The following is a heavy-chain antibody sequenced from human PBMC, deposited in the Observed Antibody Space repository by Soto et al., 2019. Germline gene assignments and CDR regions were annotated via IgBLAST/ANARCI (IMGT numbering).Heavy chain of an antibody. Sequence: GCLRRPFAGSGCTFSSYAMSGVRQAPGKGLEWVSAISGSGGSTYYADSVKGRFTISRDNSKNTLYLQMNSLRAEDKAVYYCAKDGNPIPYLTGYYRLGWFDPWGQGTLVTVYS. J-gene: IGHJ5*02. CDR2: ISGSGGST. D-gene: IGHD3-9*01. CDR3: AKDGNPIPYLTGYYRLGWFDP. CDR1: GCTFSSYA. V-gene: IGHV3-23*01.